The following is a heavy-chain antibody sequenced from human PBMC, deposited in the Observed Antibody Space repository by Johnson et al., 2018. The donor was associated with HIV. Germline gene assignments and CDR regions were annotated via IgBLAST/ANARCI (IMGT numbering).Heavy chain of an antibody. Sequence: VQLVESGGGLIQPGGSLRLSCAASGFTVSSNYMSWVRQAPGKGLVWVSIIYSGGSTYYADSVKGRFTISRDNSKNTLYLQMNSLRAEDTAVYYSARDMCSGGSCYAFDIWGQGTMVTVSS. CDR1: GFTVSSNY. D-gene: IGHD2-15*01. CDR2: IYSGGST. CDR3: ARDMCSGGSCYAFDI. V-gene: IGHV3-53*01. J-gene: IGHJ3*02.